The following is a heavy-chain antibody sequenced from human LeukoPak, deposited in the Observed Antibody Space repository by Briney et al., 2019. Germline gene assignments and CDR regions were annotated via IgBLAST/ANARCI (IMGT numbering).Heavy chain of an antibody. CDR2: INPSGGST. CDR1: GYTFTSYY. Sequence: ASVKVSCKASGYTFTSYYMHWVRQAPGQGLEWMGIINPSGGSTSYAQKFQGRVTMTRDTSTSTVYMELSSLRSEDTAVYYCAREDIVVVVAATPGNWFDPGGQGTLVTVSS. V-gene: IGHV1-46*01. CDR3: AREDIVVVVAATPGNWFDP. D-gene: IGHD2-15*01. J-gene: IGHJ5*02.